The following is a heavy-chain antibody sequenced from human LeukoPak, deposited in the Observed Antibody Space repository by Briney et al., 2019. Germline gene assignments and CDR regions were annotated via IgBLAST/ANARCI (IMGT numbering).Heavy chain of an antibody. CDR3: ARELVVAAQGALGY. Sequence: SVKVSCKASGGTSSSYTISWVRQAPGQGLEWMGRIIPILGIANYAQKFQGRVTITADKSTSTAYMELSSLRSEDTAVYYCARELVVAAQGALGYWGQGTLVTVSS. CDR1: GGTSSSYT. D-gene: IGHD2-15*01. CDR2: IIPILGIA. J-gene: IGHJ4*02. V-gene: IGHV1-69*04.